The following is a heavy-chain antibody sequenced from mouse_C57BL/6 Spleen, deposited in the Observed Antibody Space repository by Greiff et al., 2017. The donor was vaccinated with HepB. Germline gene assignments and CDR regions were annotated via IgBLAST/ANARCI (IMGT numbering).Heavy chain of an antibody. V-gene: IGHV1-50*01. D-gene: IGHD1-1*01. Sequence: QVQLQQPGAELVKPGASVKLSCKASGYTFTSYWMQWVKQRPGQGLEWIGEIDPSDSYTNYNQKFQGKATLTVDTSSSTAYMQLSSLTSDDSAVYYCARFYYGPDYWGQGTTLTVSS. CDR3: ARFYYGPDY. CDR1: GYTFTSYW. J-gene: IGHJ2*01. CDR2: IDPSDSYT.